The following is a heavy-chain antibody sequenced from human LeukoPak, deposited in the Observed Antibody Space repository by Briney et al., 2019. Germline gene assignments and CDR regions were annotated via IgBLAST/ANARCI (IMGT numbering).Heavy chain of an antibody. V-gene: IGHV4-30-4*08. CDR2: IYYSGTT. CDR3: ARAPLTTEGANWFDP. CDR1: GGSFSSGDYY. Sequence: SQTLSLTCTVSGGSFSSGDYYWSWIRQPPGKGLEWIGYIYYSGTTYYNPSLKSRVTISVDTSKDQFSLKLSSVATADTAVYYCARAPLTTEGANWFDPWGQGTLVTVSS. J-gene: IGHJ5*02. D-gene: IGHD4-11*01.